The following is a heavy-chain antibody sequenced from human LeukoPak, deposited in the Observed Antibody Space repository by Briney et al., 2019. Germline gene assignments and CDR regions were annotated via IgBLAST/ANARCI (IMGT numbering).Heavy chain of an antibody. CDR2: ISAYNGNT. CDR3: ARDIRRRLLWFGEIPPFDP. CDR1: GYTFTSYG. Sequence: ASVKVSCKASGYTFTSYGISWVRQVPGQGLEWMGWISAYNGNTNYAQKLQGRVTMTTDTSTSTAYMELRSLRSDDTAVYYCARDIRRRLLWFGEIPPFDPWGQGTLVTVSS. J-gene: IGHJ5*02. D-gene: IGHD3-10*01. V-gene: IGHV1-18*04.